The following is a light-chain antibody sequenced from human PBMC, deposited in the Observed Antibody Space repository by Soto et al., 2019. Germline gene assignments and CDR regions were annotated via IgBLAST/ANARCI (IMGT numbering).Light chain of an antibody. Sequence: EIVLTQSPATLSVSPGERATLSYRASRTVSRNLAWYQQRPGQAPRLLIYDISNRAAGVPARFSGSGSETEFTLTIRSLQSEDFAVYFCQQYNNWPSFGQGTRLEIK. CDR2: DIS. CDR3: QQYNNWPS. J-gene: IGKJ5*01. V-gene: IGKV3-15*01. CDR1: RTVSRN.